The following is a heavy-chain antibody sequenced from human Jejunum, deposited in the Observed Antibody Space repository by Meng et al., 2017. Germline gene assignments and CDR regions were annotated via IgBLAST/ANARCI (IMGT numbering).Heavy chain of an antibody. J-gene: IGHJ4*02. CDR2: IKSRSYGGTT. D-gene: IGHD1-26*01. CDR1: GFIFNDAW. CDR3: ATLVGYHTDS. Sequence: VESGGDLDKPGWSLRLDCAAAGFIFNDAWMSWVRQAPGKGLEWVGRIKSRSYGGTTDYAAPVKGRFIISRDDSTNTVYLQMNSLKTEDTAVYYCATLVGYHTDSWGQGTLVTVSS. V-gene: IGHV3-15*01.